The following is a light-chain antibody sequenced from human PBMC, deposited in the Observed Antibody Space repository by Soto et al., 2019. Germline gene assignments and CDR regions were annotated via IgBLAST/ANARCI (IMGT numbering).Light chain of an antibody. J-gene: IGKJ2*01. Sequence: TVMTQSPATLSVSPGERATLSCRASQSVRSNLAWYQQRPGQAPRLLIYGASTRATGIPARFSGSGSGTEFTLTISSLQSEDFAIYDCQQYDNWPPTFGQGTKLEIK. CDR1: QSVRSN. V-gene: IGKV3-15*01. CDR2: GAS. CDR3: QQYDNWPPT.